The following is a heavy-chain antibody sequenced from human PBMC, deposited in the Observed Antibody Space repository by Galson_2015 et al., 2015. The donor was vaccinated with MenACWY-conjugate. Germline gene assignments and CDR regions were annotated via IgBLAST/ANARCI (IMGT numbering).Heavy chain of an antibody. CDR3: ARDNSPYTTYDGSTFYYDAFDI. J-gene: IGHJ3*02. CDR2: IKKDESKK. CDR1: GFTFSNYW. Sequence: SLRLSCAASGFTFSNYWMTWLRQAPGKGLEWVANIKKDESKKYYVDSVKGRFTVSRDNAKNSLYLQMNSLRAEDTAVYYCARDNSPYTTYDGSTFYYDAFDIWGQGTMATVSS. V-gene: IGHV3-7*03. D-gene: IGHD3-22*01.